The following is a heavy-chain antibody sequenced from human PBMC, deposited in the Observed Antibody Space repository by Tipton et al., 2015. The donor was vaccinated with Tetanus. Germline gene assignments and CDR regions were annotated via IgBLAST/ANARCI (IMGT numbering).Heavy chain of an antibody. J-gene: IGHJ5*02. CDR2: ISYSGST. V-gene: IGHV4-61*01. Sequence: TLSLTCTVSGGSVRSGSYYWNWIRQPPGKGLEWIGYISYSGSTNSNYSLKSRITISQDTSKNQFSLKLTSVTAADTAVYYCARATSTGPAYNWFDPWGQGTLVTVSS. CDR1: GGSVRSGSYY. D-gene: IGHD2-8*02. CDR3: ARATSTGPAYNWFDP.